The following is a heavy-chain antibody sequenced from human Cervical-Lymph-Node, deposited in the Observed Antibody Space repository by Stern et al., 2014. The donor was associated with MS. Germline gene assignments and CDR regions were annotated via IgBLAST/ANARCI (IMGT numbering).Heavy chain of an antibody. J-gene: IGHJ4*02. V-gene: IGHV1-69*01. D-gene: IGHD5-12*01. CDR1: GGTFSTNK. CDR3: ARLGSGYDSNYLDF. CDR2: IIAIYSTA. Sequence: QVQLVQSGTEVKKPGSSVKVSCKVSGGTFSTNKISWVRQAPGPGLEWMGGIIAIYSTADYAQKFQNRVSIIADESTSKVFMELSSLRSDDTAVYYCARLGSGYDSNYLDFWGQGILVTVSS.